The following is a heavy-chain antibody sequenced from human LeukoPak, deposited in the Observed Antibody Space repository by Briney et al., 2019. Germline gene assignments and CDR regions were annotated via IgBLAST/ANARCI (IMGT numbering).Heavy chain of an antibody. Sequence: SETLSLTCTVSGGSISSSSYYWGWIRQPAGKGLEWIGRIYTSGSTNYNPSLKSRVTMSVDTSKNQFSLKLSSVTAADTAVYYCARGDLGLAAAGPWALYYYYMDVWGKGTTVTVSS. V-gene: IGHV4-61*02. CDR2: IYTSGST. J-gene: IGHJ6*03. CDR1: GGSISSSSYY. D-gene: IGHD6-13*01. CDR3: ARGDLGLAAAGPWALYYYYMDV.